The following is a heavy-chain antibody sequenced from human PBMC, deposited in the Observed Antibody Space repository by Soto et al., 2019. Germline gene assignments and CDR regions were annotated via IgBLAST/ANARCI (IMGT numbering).Heavy chain of an antibody. CDR1: GFTVSSNY. CDR3: ARMITMVRGVPKDV. D-gene: IGHD3-10*01. Sequence: PGGSLRLSCAASGFTVSSNYMSWVRQAPGKGLEWVSVIYSGGSTYYADSVKGRFTISRDNSKNTLYLQMNSLRAEDTAVYYCARMITMVRGVPKDVWGQGTTVTVSS. V-gene: IGHV3-53*01. J-gene: IGHJ6*02. CDR2: IYSGGST.